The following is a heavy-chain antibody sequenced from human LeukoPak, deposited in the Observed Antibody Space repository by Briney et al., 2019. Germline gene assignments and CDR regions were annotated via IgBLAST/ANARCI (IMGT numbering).Heavy chain of an antibody. J-gene: IGHJ4*02. CDR1: GYTFTGYY. V-gene: IGHV1-2*06. D-gene: IGHD3-10*01. CDR3: ATEDGVN. CDR2: INPSNSGT. Sequence: GASVKVSCKASGYTFTGYYMHWVRQAPGQGLEWMGRINPSNSGTNYAQKFQGRVTMTRDTSISTAHMELSRLRSDDTAVYYCATEDGVNWGQGTLVTVSS.